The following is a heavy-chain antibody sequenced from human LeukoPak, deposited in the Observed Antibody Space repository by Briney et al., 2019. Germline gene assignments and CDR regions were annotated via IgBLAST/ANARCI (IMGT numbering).Heavy chain of an antibody. Sequence: GGSLKLSCAASGFTFSSYGMHWVRQAPGKGLEYVSAISSNGGSTYYANSVKGRFTISRDNSKNTLYLQMGSLRAEDMAVYYCARLESSGYYGWFDPWGQGTLVTVSS. D-gene: IGHD3-22*01. J-gene: IGHJ5*02. V-gene: IGHV3-64*01. CDR2: ISSNGGST. CDR3: ARLESSGYYGWFDP. CDR1: GFTFSSYG.